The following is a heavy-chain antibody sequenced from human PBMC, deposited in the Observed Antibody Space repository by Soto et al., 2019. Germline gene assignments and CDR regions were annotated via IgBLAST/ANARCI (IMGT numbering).Heavy chain of an antibody. CDR1: GYSISSGYY. CDR2: IYHSGST. CDR3: ARATAYGSGSYDY. Sequence: PSETLSLTFAVSGYSISSGYYWGWIRQPPGKGLEWIGSIYHSGSTYYNPSLKSRVTISVDTSKNQFSLKLSSVTAADTAVYYWARATAYGSGSYDYWGQGTLVTVSS. D-gene: IGHD3-10*01. J-gene: IGHJ4*02. V-gene: IGHV4-38-2*01.